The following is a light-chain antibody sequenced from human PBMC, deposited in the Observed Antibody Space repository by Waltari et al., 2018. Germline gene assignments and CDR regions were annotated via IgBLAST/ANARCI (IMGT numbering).Light chain of an antibody. J-gene: IGLJ1*01. CDR3: CSYAGSSTYV. Sequence: QSALTQPASVSGSPGQSITISCPGTSSDVGSYNLVSWYQQHPGKAPKRMIYEGSKRPSGVSNRFSGSKSGNTASLTISGLQAEDEADYYCCSYAGSSTYVFGTGTKVTVL. CDR2: EGS. CDR1: SSDVGSYNL. V-gene: IGLV2-23*01.